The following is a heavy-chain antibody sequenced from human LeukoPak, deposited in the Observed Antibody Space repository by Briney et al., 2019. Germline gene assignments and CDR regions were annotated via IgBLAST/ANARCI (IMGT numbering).Heavy chain of an antibody. CDR2: IGGSGGST. J-gene: IGHJ3*02. CDR1: GFTFSSYA. V-gene: IGHV3-23*01. D-gene: IGHD3-10*01. CDR3: AKDGRLLWFGESNDAFDI. Sequence: GGSLRLSCAASGFTFSSYAMSWVRQAPGKGLEWVSAIGGSGGSTYYADSVKGRFTISRDNSKNTLYLQMNSLRAEDTAVYYCAKDGRLLWFGESNDAFDIWGQGTMVTVSS.